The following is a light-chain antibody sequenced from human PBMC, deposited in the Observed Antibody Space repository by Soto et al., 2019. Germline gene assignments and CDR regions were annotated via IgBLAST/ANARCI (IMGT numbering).Light chain of an antibody. Sequence: DIQMTQSPSTLSASVGDRVTITCRASQSISSWLAWNQQKPGNAPKLLIYKASSLESGVPSRFSGSGSGTEFSLTIIRLQPDDFATYYSQQYNSYPWTFGQGTKVEIK. V-gene: IGKV1-5*03. CDR3: QQYNSYPWT. CDR1: QSISSW. J-gene: IGKJ1*01. CDR2: KAS.